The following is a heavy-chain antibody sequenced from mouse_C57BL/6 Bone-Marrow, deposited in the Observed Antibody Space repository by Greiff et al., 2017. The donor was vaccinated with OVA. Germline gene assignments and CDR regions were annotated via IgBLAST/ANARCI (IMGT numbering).Heavy chain of an antibody. CDR1: GYTFTDYY. Sequence: VQLQQSGPVLVKPGASVKMSCKASGYTFTDYYMNWVKQSHGKSLEWIGVINPYNGGTSYNQKFKGKATLTVDKSSSTAYMELNSLTSEDSAVYYCGYYGSSYVWYFDVWGTGTTVTVSS. J-gene: IGHJ1*03. D-gene: IGHD1-1*01. CDR2: INPYNGGT. V-gene: IGHV1-19*01. CDR3: GYYGSSYVWYFDV.